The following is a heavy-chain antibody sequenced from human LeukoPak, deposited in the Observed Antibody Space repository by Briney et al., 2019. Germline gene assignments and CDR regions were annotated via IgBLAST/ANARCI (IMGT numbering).Heavy chain of an antibody. J-gene: IGHJ5*02. CDR3: ARHPARSNWFDP. CDR2: VFSRGDT. Sequence: SETLSLTCTVSGVSVNTRVYYWDWIRHSPGKGLEGIGDVFSRGDTYFNPSFRSRATMSIDTSVNQFSLTLTSVTAADTAIYYCARHPARSNWFDPWGQGILVTVSS. CDR1: GVSVNTRVYY. V-gene: IGHV4-39*01.